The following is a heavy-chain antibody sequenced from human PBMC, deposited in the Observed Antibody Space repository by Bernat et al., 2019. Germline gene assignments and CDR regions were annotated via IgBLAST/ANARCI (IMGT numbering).Heavy chain of an antibody. Sequence: QVQLVQSGAEVKKPGASVKVSCKASGYTFTSYAMHWVRQAPGQRLEWMGWINAGNGNTKYSQKFQGRVTITRDTSASTAYMELSSLRSEDTAVYYCATGYSYGYDFDYWGQGTLVTVSS. V-gene: IGHV1-3*01. J-gene: IGHJ4*02. CDR2: INAGNGNT. CDR1: GYTFTSYA. D-gene: IGHD5-18*01. CDR3: ATGYSYGYDFDY.